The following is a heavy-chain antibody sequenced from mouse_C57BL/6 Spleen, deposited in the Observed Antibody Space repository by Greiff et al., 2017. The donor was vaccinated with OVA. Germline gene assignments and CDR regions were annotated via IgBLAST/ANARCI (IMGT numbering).Heavy chain of an antibody. J-gene: IGHJ4*01. CDR1: GFTITNTY. Sequence: VQLQQSVAELVRPGASVKLSCTASGFTITNTYMHWVKQRPVQGLEWIGTIDPANGNTKYTPKFKGKATITADKSSNTAYLQLSSLTSEDTAIYYCGRSGDLLGAMDDWGKGTSVTVSS. CDR3: GRSGDLLGAMDD. CDR2: IDPANGNT. V-gene: IGHV14-3*01. D-gene: IGHD4-1*01.